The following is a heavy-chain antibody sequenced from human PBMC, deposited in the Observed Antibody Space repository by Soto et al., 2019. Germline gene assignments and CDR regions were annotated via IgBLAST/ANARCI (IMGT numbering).Heavy chain of an antibody. CDR2: ISAYNGNT. CDR3: ARGWFGEFVSYSDW. J-gene: IGHJ4*02. D-gene: IGHD3-10*01. V-gene: IGHV1-18*01. CDR1: GYTFSNYG. Sequence: QVQLVQSGAEVKKPGASVKVSCKASGYTFSNYGVSWVRQAPGQGLEWTGWISAYNGNTNYAQNLQGSVTMTADISTSAAYLELRSLRSADTAVYYCARGWFGEFVSYSDWWGQGTLVTVSS.